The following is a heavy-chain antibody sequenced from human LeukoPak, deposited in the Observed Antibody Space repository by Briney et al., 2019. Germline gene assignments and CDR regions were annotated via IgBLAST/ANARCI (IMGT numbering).Heavy chain of an antibody. J-gene: IGHJ3*02. Sequence: SETLSLTCTGYGGSISGYYWSWIRQPPGKGLEWIGYIYYSGSTNYNPSLKSRVTISVDTSKNQFSLKLSSVTAADPAVYYCARHGDRRGCPRAFDIWGQGTMVTVSS. V-gene: IGHV4-59*08. CDR2: IYYSGST. CDR3: ARHGDRRGCPRAFDI. CDR1: GGSISGYY. D-gene: IGHD7-27*01.